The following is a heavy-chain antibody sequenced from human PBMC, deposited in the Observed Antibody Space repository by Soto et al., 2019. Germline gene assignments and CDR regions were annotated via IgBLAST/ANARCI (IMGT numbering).Heavy chain of an antibody. D-gene: IGHD6-13*01. J-gene: IGHJ6*02. CDR3: AREGGQQLASYYYYYGMDV. CDR2: ISYDGSNK. Sequence: GGSLRLSCAASGFTFSSYAMHWVRQAPGKGLEWVAVISYDGSNKYYADSVKGRFTISRDNSKNTLYLQMNSLRAEDTAVYYCAREGGQQLASYYYYYGMDVWGQGTTVTVSS. CDR1: GFTFSSYA. V-gene: IGHV3-30-3*01.